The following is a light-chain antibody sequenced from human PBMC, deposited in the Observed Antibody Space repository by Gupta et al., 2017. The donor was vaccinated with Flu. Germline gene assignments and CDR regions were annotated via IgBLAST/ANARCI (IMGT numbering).Light chain of an antibody. Sequence: QSALTQPASVSGSPGQSITISCTGTSNDVGGYNYVSWYQQYAGKAPKLIIYEVTNRPSGVSNRFACSKSGNTAYRNISGLQAEDEGEDYCSSYTASGAPVLFGGGTKLTVL. CDR1: SNDVGGYNY. J-gene: IGLJ3*02. CDR2: EVT. V-gene: IGLV2-14*01. CDR3: SSYTASGAPVL.